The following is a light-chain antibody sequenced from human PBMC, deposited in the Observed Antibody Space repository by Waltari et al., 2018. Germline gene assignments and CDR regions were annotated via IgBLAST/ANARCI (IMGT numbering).Light chain of an antibody. CDR1: QSLVSSDGNTY. V-gene: IGKV2-30*01. CDR3: MQGTHRPWT. CDR2: KVS. Sequence: DVVMTQSPLSLPVTLGQPASISCRSSQSLVSSDGNTYFNGFQQRPGQSPWRLLYKVSNRDSGVPDRFSGSGSGTDFTLRISRVEAEDVGVYYCMQGTHRPWTFGQGTKVEIK. J-gene: IGKJ1*01.